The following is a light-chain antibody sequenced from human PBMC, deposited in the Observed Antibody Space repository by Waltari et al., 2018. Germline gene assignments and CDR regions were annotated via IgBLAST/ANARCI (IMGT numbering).Light chain of an antibody. V-gene: IGKV1-27*01. CDR1: QGISNY. CDR3: QKYNSAPWT. Sequence: DIQMTKSPSSLSASVGDRVTITCRASQGISNYLAWYQQKPGKVPKLLIYAAATLQSGVPSRFSGSGAGTDFTLTISSLQPEDVATYYCQKYNSAPWTCGQGTKVEIK. J-gene: IGKJ1*01. CDR2: AAA.